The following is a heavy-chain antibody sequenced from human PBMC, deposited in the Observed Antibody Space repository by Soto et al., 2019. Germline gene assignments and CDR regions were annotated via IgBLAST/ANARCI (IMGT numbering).Heavy chain of an antibody. CDR3: AKDGGGCLEPFDY. V-gene: IGHV3-23*01. J-gene: IGHJ4*02. CDR2: ISFSGGST. Sequence: EVQLLESGGGLAQPGGSLRLSCAASGFTFSIYAMSWVRQAPGKGLEWVSAISFSGGSTYYADSVKGRFTISRDNSENTLYLQMNSLRAEDTAVYYCAKDGGGCLEPFDYWGLGTLVTVSS. CDR1: GFTFSIYA. D-gene: IGHD3-3*01.